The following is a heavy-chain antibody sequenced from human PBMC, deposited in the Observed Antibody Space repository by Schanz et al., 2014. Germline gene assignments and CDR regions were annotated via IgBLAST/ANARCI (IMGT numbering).Heavy chain of an antibody. J-gene: IGHJ6*02. CDR3: AKGMGYCSGGTCYDYYHYGLDV. V-gene: IGHV3-33*06. CDR2: IWSDGSGK. D-gene: IGHD2-15*01. Sequence: QVQLVESGGGVVQFGRSLRLSCVASGFTFSSYGMHWVRQAPGKGLEWVAVIWSDGSGKYYADSVKGRFTISRDNSENTLYLQMNSLSADDTAVFYCAKGMGYCSGGTCYDYYHYGLDVWGQGTTVTVSS. CDR1: GFTFSSYG.